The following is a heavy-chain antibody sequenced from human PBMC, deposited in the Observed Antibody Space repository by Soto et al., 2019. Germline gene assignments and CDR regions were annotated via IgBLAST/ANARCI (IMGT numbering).Heavy chain of an antibody. CDR3: ARGIAVAGLGNYFYYGLDV. CDR1: GGSISGYY. Sequence: KQSQTLSLTCTVSGGSISGYYWSWIRQPPGKGLEWIGYIYYTGSTNYNPSLKSRVTISVDTSKNQFSLKLYSVTAADTAVYYCARGIAVAGLGNYFYYGLDVWGQGTTVTVSS. CDR2: IYYTGST. J-gene: IGHJ6*02. D-gene: IGHD6-19*01. V-gene: IGHV4-59*01.